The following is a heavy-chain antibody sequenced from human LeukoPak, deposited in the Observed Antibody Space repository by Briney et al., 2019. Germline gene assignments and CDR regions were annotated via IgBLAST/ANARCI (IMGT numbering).Heavy chain of an antibody. CDR3: ARDPPSITGTTDCDY. J-gene: IGHJ4*02. CDR2: INPNSGGT. CDR1: GYTFTGYY. V-gene: IGHV1-2*06. D-gene: IGHD1-7*01. Sequence: ASVKVSCKASGYTFTGYYMHWVRQAPGQGLEWMGRINPNSGGTNYAQKFQGRVTMTRDTSISTAYMELSRLRSDDTAVYYCARDPPSITGTTDCDYWGQGTLVTVSS.